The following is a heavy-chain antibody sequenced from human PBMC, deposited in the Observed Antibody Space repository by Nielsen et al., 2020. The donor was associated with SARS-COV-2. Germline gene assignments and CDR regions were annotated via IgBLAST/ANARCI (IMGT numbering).Heavy chain of an antibody. J-gene: IGHJ6*02. CDR2: MSHDGSNE. D-gene: IGHD2-2*02. V-gene: IGHV3-30*18. Sequence: GGSLRLSCAASGFTFSDYGMHWVRQAPGKGLEWVAVMSHDGSNEYYADSVKGRFTISRDNSKNTLYLQMNSLRAEDTAVYYCAKDLTGYCSSTNCYNYYYYGMDVWGQGTTVTVSS. CDR1: GFTFSDYG. CDR3: AKDLTGYCSSTNCYNYYYYGMDV.